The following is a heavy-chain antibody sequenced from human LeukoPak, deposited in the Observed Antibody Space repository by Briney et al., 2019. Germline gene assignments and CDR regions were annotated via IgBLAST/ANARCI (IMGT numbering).Heavy chain of an antibody. Sequence: GGSLRLSCATSGLTFNNAWMSWFRQAPGKGLEWVGRIKSKIDGGTSDYAAPVQGRFTISRDDSKNTLYPQINSLKIEDTAVYYCATDPGEWEPIWGQGTLVTVSS. CDR1: GLTFNNAW. V-gene: IGHV3-15*01. D-gene: IGHD1-26*01. CDR2: IKSKIDGGTS. J-gene: IGHJ3*02. CDR3: ATDPGEWEPI.